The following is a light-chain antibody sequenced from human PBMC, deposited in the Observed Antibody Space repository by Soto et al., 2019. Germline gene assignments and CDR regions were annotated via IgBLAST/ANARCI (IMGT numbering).Light chain of an antibody. V-gene: IGLV2-8*01. CDR2: EVT. Sequence: QSALTQPRSVSGSPGQSVTISCTGTSSDFRGYHYVSWYQQHPGKAPKVIIYEVTKRPSGVPDRFSGSKSGNSASLTVSGLQAEDEGDYFCSSYARRNNLLFGGGTKLTVL. CDR1: SSDFRGYHY. CDR3: SSYARRNNLL. J-gene: IGLJ2*01.